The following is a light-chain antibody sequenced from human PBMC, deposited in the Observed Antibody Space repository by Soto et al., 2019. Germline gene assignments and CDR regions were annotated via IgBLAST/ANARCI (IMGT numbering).Light chain of an antibody. Sequence: EIVMTQSPATLSLSPGERATLSCRSSQTIDNTLAWYQRKPGQAPRLLIYDASTRATGVPARFSGSGSGTDFTLTISSLQSEDFAVYYCQHYNCCPYTFGQGTKVDIK. J-gene: IGKJ2*01. CDR3: QHYNCCPYT. CDR1: QTIDNT. V-gene: IGKV3-15*01. CDR2: DAS.